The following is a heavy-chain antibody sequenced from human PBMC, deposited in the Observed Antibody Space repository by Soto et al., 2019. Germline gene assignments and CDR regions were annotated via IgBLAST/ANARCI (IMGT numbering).Heavy chain of an antibody. J-gene: IGHJ4*02. CDR2: LSNSGGST. D-gene: IGHD3-22*01. V-gene: IGHV3-23*01. CDR1: GFTFSTYA. Sequence: GGSLRLSCAASGFTFSTYAMSWVRQAPGKGLEWVSALSNSGGSTYYADSVRGRFTISRDNSKNTLYLQMNSLRAEDTAVYYCARDLGYYDSSGYFDYWGQGTLVTVSS. CDR3: ARDLGYYDSSGYFDY.